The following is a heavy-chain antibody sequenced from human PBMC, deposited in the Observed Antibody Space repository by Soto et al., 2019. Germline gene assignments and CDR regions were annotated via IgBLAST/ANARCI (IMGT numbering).Heavy chain of an antibody. V-gene: IGHV1-69*04. CDR3: ARERGYDFWSGYSRNYYGMDV. CDR2: IIPMFGIA. D-gene: IGHD3-3*01. Sequence: SVKVSCKGSGGTFNRYTITWVRQAPGQGLEWMGRIIPMFGIASYAQNFQGRVTITADKSTSTAYMELSSLRSEDTAVYYCARERGYDFWSGYSRNYYGMDVWGQGTTVTVSS. CDR1: GGTFNRYT. J-gene: IGHJ6*02.